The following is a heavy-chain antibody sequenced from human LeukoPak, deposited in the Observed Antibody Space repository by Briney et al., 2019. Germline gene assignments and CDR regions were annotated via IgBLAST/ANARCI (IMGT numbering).Heavy chain of an antibody. V-gene: IGHV4-39*01. CDR3: ARQEVRGVLLFYYGMDV. CDR2: IYYSGST. Sequence: SETLSLTCTVSGGSISSYNYYWGWIRQPPGKGLEWIGSIYYSGSTYYNPSLKSRVAISVDTSKNQYSLKLSSVTAADTAVYYCARQEVRGVLLFYYGMDVWGQGTTVTVSS. CDR1: GGSISSYNYY. D-gene: IGHD3-10*01. J-gene: IGHJ6*02.